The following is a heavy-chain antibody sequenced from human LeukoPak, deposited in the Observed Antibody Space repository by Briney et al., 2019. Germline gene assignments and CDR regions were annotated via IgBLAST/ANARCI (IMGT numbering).Heavy chain of an antibody. V-gene: IGHV3-21*01. D-gene: IGHD5-12*01. J-gene: IGHJ6*02. CDR2: ISSGSSYI. Sequence: GGSLRLSCAASGFTFSSHNMNWVRQAPGKGLEWVSSISSGSSYIYYADSVKGRFTISRDNAKNSLYLQMNSLRAEDTAVYYCARDNVGGGYDWDYYYYYGMDVWGQGTTVTVSS. CDR3: ARDNVGGGYDWDYYYYYGMDV. CDR1: GFTFSSHN.